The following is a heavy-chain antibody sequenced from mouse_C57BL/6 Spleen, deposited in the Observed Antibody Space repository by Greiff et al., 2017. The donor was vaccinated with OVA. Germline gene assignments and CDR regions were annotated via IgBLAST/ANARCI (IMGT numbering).Heavy chain of an antibody. CDR1: GYTFTSYW. V-gene: IGHV1-53*01. CDR3: SSSYYYVGAWFAY. CDR2: INPSNGGT. J-gene: IGHJ3*01. Sequence: VQLQQPGPELVKPGASVKLSCKASGYTFTSYWMHWVKQRPGKGLEWIGNINPSNGGTNYNEKFKSKATLTVDKSSSTAYMQLSSLTSADSAVXYCSSSYYYVGAWFAYWGQGTLVTVSA. D-gene: IGHD1-1*01.